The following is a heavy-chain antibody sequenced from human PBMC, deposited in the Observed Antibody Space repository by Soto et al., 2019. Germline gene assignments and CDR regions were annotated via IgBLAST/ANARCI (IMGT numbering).Heavy chain of an antibody. CDR3: ATERRGYYSADWFDP. J-gene: IGHJ5*02. CDR1: GGSISSGGYY. CDR2: IYYSGST. Sequence: ASETLSLTCTVSGGSISSGGYYWSWIRQHPGKGLEWIGYIYYSGSTYYNPSLKSRVTISVDTSKNQFSLKLSSVTAADTAVYYCATERRGYYSADWFDPWGQGTLVTVSS. D-gene: IGHD3-3*01. V-gene: IGHV4-31*03.